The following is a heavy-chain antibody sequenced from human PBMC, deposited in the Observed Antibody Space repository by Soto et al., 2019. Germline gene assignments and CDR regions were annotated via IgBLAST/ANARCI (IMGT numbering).Heavy chain of an antibody. CDR2: IDPSGVTT. CDR3: ARLFVKSFDP. Sequence: QEQLVQSGAEVKKPGASVKVSCKASGYTFTSYYIHWVRQVPGQGLEWMGMIDPSGVTTKSAQKFQGRFTVTKDTSTSTVYMELSSLTTEDTAVYYCARLFVKSFDPWGKGTLVAVSS. CDR1: GYTFTSYY. V-gene: IGHV1-46*01. J-gene: IGHJ5*02.